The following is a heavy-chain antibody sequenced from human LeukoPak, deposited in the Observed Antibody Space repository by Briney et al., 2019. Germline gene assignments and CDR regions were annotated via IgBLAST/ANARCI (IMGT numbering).Heavy chain of an antibody. CDR1: GGTFSSYA. CDR2: MNPNSGNT. D-gene: IGHD4-17*01. Sequence: GSSVKVSCKASGGTFSSYAISWVRQAPGQGLEWMGWMNPNSGNTGYAQKFQGRVTITRNTSISTAYMELSSLRSEDTAVYYCARGSYGDYPYFFDYWGQGTLVTVSS. CDR3: ARGSYGDYPYFFDY. V-gene: IGHV1-8*03. J-gene: IGHJ4*02.